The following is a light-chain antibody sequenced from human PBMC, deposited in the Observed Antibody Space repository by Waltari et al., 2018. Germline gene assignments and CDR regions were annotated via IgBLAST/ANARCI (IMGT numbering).Light chain of an antibody. CDR2: END. CDR1: GSNLKSRY. V-gene: IGLV1-47*01. J-gene: IGLJ2*01. CDR3: ATWDDSRSF. Sequence: QSVLTQPPSVSGTPGQRLTIHCSGSGSNLKSRYIYWYQKLAGSAPKLLIFENDQRPSGVPDRFSASKSGTSASLAINGLRSEDEALYYCATWDDSRSFFGGGTKLTVL.